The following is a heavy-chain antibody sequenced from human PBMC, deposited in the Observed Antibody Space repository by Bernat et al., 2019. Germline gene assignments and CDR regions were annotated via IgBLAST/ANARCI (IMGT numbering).Heavy chain of an antibody. CDR1: GYTFTGYY. Sequence: QVQLVQSGAEVKKPGASVKVSCKASGYTFTGYYMHWVRQAPGQGLEWLCRINPNSGGTNYAQKFQGRVTMTRDTSISTAYMELSRLRSDDTAVYYCARGDYRYYYYYMDVWGKGTTVTVSS. J-gene: IGHJ6*03. V-gene: IGHV1-2*06. CDR3: ARGDYRYYYYYMDV. D-gene: IGHD4-17*01. CDR2: INPNSGGT.